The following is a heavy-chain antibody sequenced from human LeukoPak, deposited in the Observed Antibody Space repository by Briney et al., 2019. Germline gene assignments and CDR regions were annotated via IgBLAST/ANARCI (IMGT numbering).Heavy chain of an antibody. CDR3: ATQSITIFGVGLYYYYGMDV. D-gene: IGHD3-3*01. J-gene: IGHJ6*02. CDR2: FDPEDGET. CDR1: GFTFSSYW. Sequence: GGSLRLSCAASGFTFSSYWMSWVRQAPGKGLEWMGGFDPEDGETIYAQKFQGRVTMTEDTSTDTAYMELSSLRSEDTAVYYCATQSITIFGVGLYYYYGMDVWGQGTTVTVSS. V-gene: IGHV1-24*01.